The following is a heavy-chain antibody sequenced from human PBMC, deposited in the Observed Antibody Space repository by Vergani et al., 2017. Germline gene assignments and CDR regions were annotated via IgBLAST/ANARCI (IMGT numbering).Heavy chain of an antibody. V-gene: IGHV3-30*04. CDR2: ISYDGRNK. J-gene: IGHJ3*02. CDR1: RFTFSNYA. CDR3: ARDLQGATDAFDI. Sequence: QVQLVESGGGVFQSGRSLRLSCAASRFTFSNYAMHWVRQAPGKGLEWVAVISYDGRNKYYADSVKGRFTISRDNSKNTLYLQMNSLRAEDTAVYYCARDLQGATDAFDIWGQGTMVTVSS. D-gene: IGHD1-26*01.